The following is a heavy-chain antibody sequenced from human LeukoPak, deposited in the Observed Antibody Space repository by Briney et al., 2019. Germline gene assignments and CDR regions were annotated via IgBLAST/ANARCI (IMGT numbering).Heavy chain of an antibody. V-gene: IGHV4-39*01. CDR1: GGSISSSSYY. CDR3: ASARGRTYEDAFDI. Sequence: PSXTLSLTCTVSGGSISSSSYYWGWIRQPPGKGLEGIVSIYYSGSTYYNPALKSRVTICVDTSKNQFSLKLSSVTAADTAVYYCASARGRTYEDAFDIWGQGTMVTVSS. D-gene: IGHD3-10*01. J-gene: IGHJ3*02. CDR2: IYYSGST.